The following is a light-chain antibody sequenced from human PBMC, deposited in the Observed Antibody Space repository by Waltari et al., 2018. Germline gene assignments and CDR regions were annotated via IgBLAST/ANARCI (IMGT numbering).Light chain of an antibody. J-gene: IGKJ1*01. CDR2: GAS. CDR3: QHYGRLPVT. Sequence: EIVLTQSPGTLSLSQRERVTLSCRASLSVSRALAWYQQKPGQAPRLLIYGASNRATGIPDRFSGSGSGTDFSLTIRRLEPEDFAVYYCQHYGRLPVTFGQGTKVEIK. CDR1: LSVSRA. V-gene: IGKV3-20*01.